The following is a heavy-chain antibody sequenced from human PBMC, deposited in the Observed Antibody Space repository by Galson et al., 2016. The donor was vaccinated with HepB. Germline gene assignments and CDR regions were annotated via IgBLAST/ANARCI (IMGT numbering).Heavy chain of an antibody. Sequence: ETLSLTCTVSGDSINNHYWSWIRQIPGKGLEWIGYIYYSGNTNYNPSLKRRVTISVDTSKVQFSLRLNSVPVADTAVYYCAKGEASGYFDTWCQGTLVTVSS. D-gene: IGHD1-26*01. J-gene: IGHJ4*02. V-gene: IGHV4-59*11. CDR1: GDSINNHY. CDR2: IYYSGNT. CDR3: AKGEASGYFDT.